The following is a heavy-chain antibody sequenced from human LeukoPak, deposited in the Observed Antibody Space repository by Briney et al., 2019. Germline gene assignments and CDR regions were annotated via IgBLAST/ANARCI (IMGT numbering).Heavy chain of an antibody. Sequence: SVKVSCKASGGTFSSYAISWVRQAPGQGLEWMGGIIPIFGTANYAQKFQGRVTITADESTSTAYMELSSLRSEDTVVYYCASEDILTGYSGFDYWGQGTLVTVSS. CDR2: IIPIFGTA. D-gene: IGHD3-9*01. V-gene: IGHV1-69*13. J-gene: IGHJ4*02. CDR3: ASEDILTGYSGFDY. CDR1: GGTFSSYA.